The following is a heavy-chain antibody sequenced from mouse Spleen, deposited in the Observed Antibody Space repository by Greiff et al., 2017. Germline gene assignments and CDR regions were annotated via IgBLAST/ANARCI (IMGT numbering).Heavy chain of an antibody. Sequence: EVMLVESGGGLVKPGGSLKLSCAASGFTFSDYGMHWVRQAPEKGLEWVAYISSGSSTIYYADTVKGRFTISRDNAKNTLFLQMTSLRSEDTAMYYCARQYYGNYEDYFDYWGQGTTLTVSS. CDR1: GFTFSDYG. CDR3: ARQYYGNYEDYFDY. D-gene: IGHD2-1*01. J-gene: IGHJ2*01. CDR2: ISSGSSTI. V-gene: IGHV5-17*01.